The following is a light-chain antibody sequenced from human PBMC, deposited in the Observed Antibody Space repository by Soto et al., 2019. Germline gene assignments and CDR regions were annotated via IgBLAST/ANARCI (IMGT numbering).Light chain of an antibody. CDR3: QQRSNLPSLT. V-gene: IGKV3D-20*02. CDR2: GAS. CDR1: LTVSDNY. J-gene: IGKJ4*01. Sequence: HSPGTLSLSPVARATLSCRDSLTVSDNYLAWYQQKAGQAPRLVIYGASSRATGIPDRFSASGSGTDFTLSISRLEPEDSAVYYCQQRSNLPSLTFGGRTMVAIK.